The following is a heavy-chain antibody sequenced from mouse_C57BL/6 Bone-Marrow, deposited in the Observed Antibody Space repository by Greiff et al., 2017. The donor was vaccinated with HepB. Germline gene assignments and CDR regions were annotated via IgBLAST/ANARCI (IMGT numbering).Heavy chain of an antibody. CDR3: TRDPYAMDY. Sequence: VQLQQSGPVLVKPGASVKMSCKASGYTFTDYYMNWVKQSHGKSLEWIGVINPYNGGTSYNQKFKGKATLTVDKSSSTAYMELNSLTSEDSAVYYGTRDPYAMDYWGQGTSVTVSS. CDR2: INPYNGGT. J-gene: IGHJ4*01. V-gene: IGHV1-19*01. CDR1: GYTFTDYY.